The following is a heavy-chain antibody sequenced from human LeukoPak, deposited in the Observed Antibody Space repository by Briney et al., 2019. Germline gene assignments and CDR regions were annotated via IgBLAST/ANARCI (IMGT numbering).Heavy chain of an antibody. CDR2: ISGDTRTI. V-gene: IGHV3-48*04. CDR3: ARGGATKTFDY. CDR1: DFTFTHYG. D-gene: IGHD5-24*01. Sequence: GGSLRLSCAATDFTFTHYGMDWVRQGPGKGLEWLSYISGDTRTIYYADSVKGRFTISRDNAQNLVFLQMNSLRAEDTSVYYCARGGATKTFDYWGQGALVTVSS. J-gene: IGHJ4*02.